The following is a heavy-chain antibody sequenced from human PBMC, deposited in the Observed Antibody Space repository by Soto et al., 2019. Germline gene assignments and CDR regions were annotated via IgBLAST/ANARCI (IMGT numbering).Heavy chain of an antibody. D-gene: IGHD3-16*01. J-gene: IGHJ4*02. Sequence: QLQLQESGPGLVKPSETLSLTCTVSGGSISSSSYYWGWIRQPPGKGLEWIGSIYYSGSTYYNPSLKSRVTISVDTSKNQFSLKLSSVTAADTAVYYCARLVAVREVGGFDYWGQGTLVTVSS. CDR2: IYYSGST. CDR1: GGSISSSSYY. V-gene: IGHV4-39*01. CDR3: ARLVAVREVGGFDY.